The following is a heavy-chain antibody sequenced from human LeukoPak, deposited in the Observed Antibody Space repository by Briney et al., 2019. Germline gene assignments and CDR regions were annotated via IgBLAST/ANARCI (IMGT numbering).Heavy chain of an antibody. J-gene: IGHJ6*03. V-gene: IGHV3-21*01. Sequence: GGSLRLSCAASGFTFSSYTMNWVRQAPGKGLEWVSSIILSSSYIYYADSVKGRFTISRDNAKNSLYLQMNSLRAEGTAVYYCARDPADTATNYYHYMDVWGKGTTVTVSS. D-gene: IGHD5-18*01. CDR2: IILSSSYI. CDR1: GFTFSSYT. CDR3: ARDPADTATNYYHYMDV.